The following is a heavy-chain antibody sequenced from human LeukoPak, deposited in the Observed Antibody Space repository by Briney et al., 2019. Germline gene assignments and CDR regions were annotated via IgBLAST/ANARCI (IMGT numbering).Heavy chain of an antibody. Sequence: PSETLSLTCTVSGGSISSYYWSWIRQPPGKGLEWVGYVYYSGSTNYNPSLKSRVTISVDTSKNQFSLKLSSVTAADTAVYYCARGAPGTSHFDYWGQGNLVTVSP. CDR2: VYYSGST. CDR3: ARGAPGTSHFDY. CDR1: GGSISSYY. V-gene: IGHV4-59*01. J-gene: IGHJ4*02. D-gene: IGHD1-7*01.